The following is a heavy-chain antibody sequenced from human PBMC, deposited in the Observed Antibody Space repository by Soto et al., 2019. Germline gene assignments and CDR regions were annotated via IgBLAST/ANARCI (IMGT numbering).Heavy chain of an antibody. D-gene: IGHD4-17*01. V-gene: IGHV4-4*07. CDR2: IYTSGST. Sequence: SETLSLTCTVSGGSISSYYWSWIRQPSGKGLEWIGRIYTSGSTNYNPSLKSRVTMSVDTSKNQFSLKLSSVTAADTAVYYCARDHDYGDFNWFDPWGQGTLVTLSS. J-gene: IGHJ5*02. CDR1: GGSISSYY. CDR3: ARDHDYGDFNWFDP.